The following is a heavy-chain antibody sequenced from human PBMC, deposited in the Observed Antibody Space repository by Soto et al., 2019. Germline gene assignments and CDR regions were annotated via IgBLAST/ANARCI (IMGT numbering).Heavy chain of an antibody. CDR2: ISAYNGNT. V-gene: IGHV1-18*01. CDR1: GYTFTSYG. CDR3: ARESIAARPGYYYYYMDV. D-gene: IGHD6-6*01. J-gene: IGHJ6*03. Sequence: ASVKVSCKASGYTFTSYGISWVRQAPGQGLEWMGWISAYNGNTNYAQKLQGRVTMTTDTSTSTAYMELRSLRSDDTAVYYCARESIAARPGYYYYYMDVWGKGTTVTVSS.